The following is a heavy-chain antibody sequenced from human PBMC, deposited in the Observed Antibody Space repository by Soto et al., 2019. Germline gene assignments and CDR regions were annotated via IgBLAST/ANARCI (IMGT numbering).Heavy chain of an antibody. J-gene: IGHJ3*02. CDR1: GFTFSNYW. Sequence: EVLLVESGGGLVQPGGSLRLSCVVSGFTFSNYWMSWVRQAPGKGLEWVADIKQDGSEKYYVDSVKGRFTISRDNAKNSLYLQMNSLRSEDTAMYYCARGAYDYGDYVDAFDIWGQGTMVTVSS. CDR3: ARGAYDYGDYVDAFDI. D-gene: IGHD4-17*01. V-gene: IGHV3-7*01. CDR2: IKQDGSEK.